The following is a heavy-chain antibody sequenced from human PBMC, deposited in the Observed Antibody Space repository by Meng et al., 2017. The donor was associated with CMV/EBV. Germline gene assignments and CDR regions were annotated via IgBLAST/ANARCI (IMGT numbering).Heavy chain of an antibody. Sequence: ASVKVSCKASGYTFTSYYVHWVRQAPGQGLEWMGIINPDGGKTTYAQKIQGRVAMTRDTSTSTVYMDLGSLRPEDTAVYYCARDPYGAGSSALDHWGQGTLVTVSS. J-gene: IGHJ4*02. V-gene: IGHV1-46*01. D-gene: IGHD3-10*01. CDR3: ARDPYGAGSSALDH. CDR1: GYTFTSYY. CDR2: INPDGGKT.